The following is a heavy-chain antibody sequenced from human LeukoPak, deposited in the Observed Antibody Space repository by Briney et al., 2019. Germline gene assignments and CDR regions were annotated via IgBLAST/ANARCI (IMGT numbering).Heavy chain of an antibody. CDR2: ISSSSSAL. Sequence: PGGSLRLSCAASGFTFSSYSMNWVRRAPGKGLEWVSYISSSSSALYYADSVKGRFTISRDNAKNSLYLQMNSLRAEDTAVYYCARSRPSSHIVVVVGASRVAFDIWGQGTMVTVSS. J-gene: IGHJ3*02. D-gene: IGHD2-21*01. CDR1: GFTFSSYS. CDR3: ARSRPSSHIVVVVGASRVAFDI. V-gene: IGHV3-48*04.